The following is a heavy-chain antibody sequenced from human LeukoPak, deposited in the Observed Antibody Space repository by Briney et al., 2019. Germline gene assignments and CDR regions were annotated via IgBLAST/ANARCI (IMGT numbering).Heavy chain of an antibody. D-gene: IGHD3-3*01. J-gene: IGHJ4*02. Sequence: GGSLRLSCTASGFSFSDYDMNWVRQAPGKGLEWVAVISYDGSNKYYADSVKGRFTISRDNSKNTLYLQMNSLRAEDTAVYYCAGTLTYYDFWSGYHTLDYWGQGTLVTVSS. CDR2: ISYDGSNK. V-gene: IGHV3-30*03. CDR1: GFSFSDYD. CDR3: AGTLTYYDFWSGYHTLDY.